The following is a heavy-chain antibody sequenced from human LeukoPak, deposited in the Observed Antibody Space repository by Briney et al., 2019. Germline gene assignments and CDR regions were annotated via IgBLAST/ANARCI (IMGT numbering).Heavy chain of an antibody. V-gene: IGHV6-1*01. Sequence: SQTLSLTCALSGDTVSSNSAAWNWIRQSPSRGLEWLGRTYYRSKYYNDYAVSVKSRITINPDTSKNQFSLQLNSVTPEDTAVCYCARDHAPRYGSGPDNWFDHWGQGTLVTVSS. J-gene: IGHJ5*02. CDR1: GDTVSSNSAA. CDR2: TYYRSKYYN. D-gene: IGHD3-10*01. CDR3: ARDHAPRYGSGPDNWFDH.